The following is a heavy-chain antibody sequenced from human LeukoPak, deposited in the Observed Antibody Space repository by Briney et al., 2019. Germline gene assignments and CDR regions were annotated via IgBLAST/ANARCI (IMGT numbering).Heavy chain of an antibody. V-gene: IGHV3-48*02. CDR3: VREGGPRTPYSGLGP. J-gene: IGHJ5*02. CDR1: GFTFSSYS. D-gene: IGHD3-10*01. CDR2: IGGSGGPI. Sequence: GGSLRLSCAASGFTFSSYSMDWVRQAPGKGLEWLSYIGGSGGPILYADSVKGRFTISRDNAKNSLYLQMNSLRDEDTAAYYCVREGGPRTPYSGLGPWGQGTLVTVSS.